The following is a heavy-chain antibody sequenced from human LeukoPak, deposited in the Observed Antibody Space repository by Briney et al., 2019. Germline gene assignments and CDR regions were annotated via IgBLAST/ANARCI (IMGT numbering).Heavy chain of an antibody. CDR1: GSTFSSYA. CDR2: IIPIFGTT. CDR3: ARALRPTAGRSRHLDY. J-gene: IGHJ4*02. Sequence: SVKVSCKASGSTFSSYAISWVRQAPGQGLEWMGRIIPIFGTTNYAQKFQGRVTITTDKSTSTAYMELSSLRSDDTAVYYCARALRPTAGRSRHLDYWGEGKLVTVSS. V-gene: IGHV1-69*05. D-gene: IGHD6-13*01.